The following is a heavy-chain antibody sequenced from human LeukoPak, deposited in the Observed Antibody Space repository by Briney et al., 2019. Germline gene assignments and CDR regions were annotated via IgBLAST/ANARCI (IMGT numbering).Heavy chain of an antibody. Sequence: KPSETLSLTCTVSGGSISSYYWSWIRQPPGKGLEWIGYIYYSGSTNYNPSLKSRVTMSVDTSKNQFSLKLSSVTAADTAVYYCARGLPIYGSGSYYNLWGQGTLVTVSS. CDR3: ARGLPIYGSGSYYNL. D-gene: IGHD3-10*01. J-gene: IGHJ4*02. V-gene: IGHV4-59*12. CDR1: GGSISSYY. CDR2: IYYSGST.